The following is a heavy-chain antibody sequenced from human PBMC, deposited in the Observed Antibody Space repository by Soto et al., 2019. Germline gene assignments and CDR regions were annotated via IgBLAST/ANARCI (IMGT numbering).Heavy chain of an antibody. J-gene: IGHJ1*01. Sequence: EVQLLESGGGLVQPGGSLRLSCAASGFTFSGYAMSWVRQAPGRGLEWVSSISGSGGTTYYADSVKGRFTISRDNSKTTLYLQMNSLRAEDTAVYYCASRVTKYFQYWGQGTLVTVSS. V-gene: IGHV3-23*01. D-gene: IGHD4-17*01. CDR3: ASRVTKYFQY. CDR1: GFTFSGYA. CDR2: ISGSGGTT.